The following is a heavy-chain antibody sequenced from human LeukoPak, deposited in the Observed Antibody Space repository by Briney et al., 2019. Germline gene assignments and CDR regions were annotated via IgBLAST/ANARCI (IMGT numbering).Heavy chain of an antibody. CDR3: ALRRWFDP. CDR2: ISASGDTT. CDR1: GFTFSSYA. J-gene: IGHJ5*02. V-gene: IGHV3-23*01. Sequence: GGSLRLSCAASGFTFSSYAMSWVRQAPGKGLEWVSAISASGDTTYYADSVKGRFTISRDISKNTLYLQMNSLRDEDTAVYYCALRRWFDPWGQGTLVTVSS.